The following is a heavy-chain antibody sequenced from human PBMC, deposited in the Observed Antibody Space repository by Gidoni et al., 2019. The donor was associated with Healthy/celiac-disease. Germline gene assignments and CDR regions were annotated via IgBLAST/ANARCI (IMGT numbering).Heavy chain of an antibody. Sequence: EVQLLESGGGLVQPGGSLRLSCAASGFTFSSYAMSWVRQAPGKGLEWVSASSGSGGSTYYADSVKGRFTISRDNSKNTLYLQMNSLRAEDTAVYYCAKDRSAAIFGVVISRYNWFDPWGQGTLVTVSS. J-gene: IGHJ5*02. CDR3: AKDRSAAIFGVVISRYNWFDP. CDR2: SSGSGGST. V-gene: IGHV3-23*01. D-gene: IGHD3-3*01. CDR1: GFTFSSYA.